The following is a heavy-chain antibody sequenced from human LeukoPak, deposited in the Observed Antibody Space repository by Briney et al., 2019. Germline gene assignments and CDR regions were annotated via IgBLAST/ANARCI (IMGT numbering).Heavy chain of an antibody. V-gene: IGHV3-23*01. CDR1: GFTFNNYA. CDR3: ARDLHEYYFDY. J-gene: IGHJ4*02. Sequence: GGSLRLSCAASGFTFNNYAMTWVRQAPGKGLEWVSTINTGGGTYYAASVKGRFTLSRENSRNTLYLQMNSLRAEDTAVYYCARDLHEYYFDYWGQGTLVTVSS. CDR2: INTGGGT.